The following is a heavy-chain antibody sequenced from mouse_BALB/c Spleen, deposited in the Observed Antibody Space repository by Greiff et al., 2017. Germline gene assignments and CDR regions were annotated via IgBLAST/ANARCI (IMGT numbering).Heavy chain of an antibody. V-gene: IGHV2-9*02. CDR3: ARAYCNYPAWFAY. CDR1: GFSFTSYG. D-gene: IGHD2-1*01. Sequence: VQLMESGPGLVAPSPSLSITCTASGFSFTSYGVHWVRQPPGKGLEWLGVIWAGGSTNYNSALMSRLSISKDNSKSQVFLKMNSLQTDDTAMYYGARAYCNYPAWFAYWGQGTLVTVSA. J-gene: IGHJ3*01. CDR2: IWAGGST.